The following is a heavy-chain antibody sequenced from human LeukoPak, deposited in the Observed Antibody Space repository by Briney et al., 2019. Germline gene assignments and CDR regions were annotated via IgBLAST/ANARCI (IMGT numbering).Heavy chain of an antibody. CDR1: GYTFTGYY. Sequence: GASVKVSCKASGYTFTGYYMHWVRQAPGQGLEWMGWINPNSGGTNYAQKFQGRVTMTRDTSISTAYMELSRLRSDDTAVYYCARGHDYYGSSGYPGPYGMDVWGQGTTVTVSS. V-gene: IGHV1-2*02. CDR3: ARGHDYYGSSGYPGPYGMDV. J-gene: IGHJ6*02. D-gene: IGHD3-22*01. CDR2: INPNSGGT.